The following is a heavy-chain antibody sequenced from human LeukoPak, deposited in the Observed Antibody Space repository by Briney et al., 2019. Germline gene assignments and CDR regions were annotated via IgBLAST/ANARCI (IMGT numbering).Heavy chain of an antibody. CDR2: ISSSGSYI. D-gene: IGHD3-10*01. CDR3: ARDRNYLAPSYYYYGMDV. V-gene: IGHV3-21*01. Sequence: GGSLRLSCAASGFTLSSYSMSWVRQAPGKGLEWVSSISSSGSYIYYGDSVKGRFIISRDNAKNSVYLQMDSLRAEDTAVYYCARDRNYLAPSYYYYGMDVWGQGTTVIVSS. J-gene: IGHJ6*02. CDR1: GFTLSSYS.